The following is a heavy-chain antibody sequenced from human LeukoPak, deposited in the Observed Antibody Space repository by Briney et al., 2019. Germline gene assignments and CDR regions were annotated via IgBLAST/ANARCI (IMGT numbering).Heavy chain of an antibody. CDR3: ARGLYDFWGGFGFDP. D-gene: IGHD3-3*01. V-gene: IGHV4-59*01. CDR1: GGSISSYY. J-gene: IGHJ5*02. Sequence: PSETLSLTCTVSGGSISSYYWSWIRQPPGKGLEWIGYIYYSGSTNYNPSLKSRVTISVDTSKNQFSLKLSSVTAADTAVYYCARGLYDFWGGFGFDPWGQGTLVTVSS. CDR2: IYYSGST.